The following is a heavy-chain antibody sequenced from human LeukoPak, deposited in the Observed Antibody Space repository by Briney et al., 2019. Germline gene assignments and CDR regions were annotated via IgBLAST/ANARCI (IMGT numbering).Heavy chain of an antibody. CDR1: GGSISSSRYY. Sequence: SETLSLTCTVSGGSISSSRYYWGWIRQPPGKGLEWIGSIYYSGSTNYNPSLKGRVTISVDTSKNQFSLKLSSVTAADTAVYYCARETPISYDSSGYYFFGWFDPWGQGTLVTVSS. D-gene: IGHD3-22*01. V-gene: IGHV4-39*07. J-gene: IGHJ5*02. CDR3: ARETPISYDSSGYYFFGWFDP. CDR2: IYYSGST.